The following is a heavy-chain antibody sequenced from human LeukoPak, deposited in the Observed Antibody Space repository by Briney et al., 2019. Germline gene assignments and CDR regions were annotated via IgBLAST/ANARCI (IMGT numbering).Heavy chain of an antibody. CDR2: ITSSGDTI. J-gene: IGHJ4*02. CDR3: ARDAYYGSGIYDY. V-gene: IGHV3-48*03. D-gene: IGHD3-10*01. Sequence: GGSLRLSCAASGFSFNFFEMNWVRQAPGKGLEWVSYITSSGDTIFYADSVKGRFTISRDNTKNSLFLQMNSLRAEDTAIYYCARDAYYGSGIYDYWGQGTLVTVSS. CDR1: GFSFNFFE.